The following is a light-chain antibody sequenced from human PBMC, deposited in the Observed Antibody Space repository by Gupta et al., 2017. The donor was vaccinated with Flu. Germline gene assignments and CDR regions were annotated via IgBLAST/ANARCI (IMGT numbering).Light chain of an antibody. Sequence: WYQHLPGTAPRLLIYNDNQRPSGVPDRFSGSKSGTSASLAIGGLQSEDEADYYCAAWDDSLTALSVDGSLTGLWVFGGGTKLSVL. J-gene: IGLJ3*02. CDR3: AAWDDSLTALSVDGSLTGLWV. V-gene: IGLV1-44*01. CDR2: NDN.